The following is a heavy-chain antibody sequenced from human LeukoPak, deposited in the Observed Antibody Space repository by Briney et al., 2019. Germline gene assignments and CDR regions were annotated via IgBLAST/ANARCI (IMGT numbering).Heavy chain of an antibody. CDR3: ARGSSWSDY. J-gene: IGHJ4*02. CDR2: ISSSSDYI. Sequence: GGSLRLSCAASGFAFSGFSMNWVRQAPGKGLEWVSSISSSSDYIYYADSVKGRFTISRDNAKNSLYLQMNSLRAEDTAVYYCARGSSWSDYWGQGTLVTVSS. D-gene: IGHD6-13*01. CDR1: GFAFSGFS. V-gene: IGHV3-21*01.